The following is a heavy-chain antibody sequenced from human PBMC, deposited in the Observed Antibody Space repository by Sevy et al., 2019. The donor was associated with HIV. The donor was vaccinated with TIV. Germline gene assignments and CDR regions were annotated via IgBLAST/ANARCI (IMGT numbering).Heavy chain of an antibody. V-gene: IGHV3-48*01. J-gene: IGHJ4*02. D-gene: IGHD3-16*02. CDR1: GFTFSTYS. Sequence: GGSLRLSCAASGFTFSTYSMNWVRQAPGKGLEWVSYISRSSRTMYYADSVEGRFTISRDNAKNSLYLQMNSLRAEDTAVYYCARGLTRVNGYLFDYWGQGTLVTVSS. CDR2: ISRSSRTM. CDR3: ARGLTRVNGYLFDY.